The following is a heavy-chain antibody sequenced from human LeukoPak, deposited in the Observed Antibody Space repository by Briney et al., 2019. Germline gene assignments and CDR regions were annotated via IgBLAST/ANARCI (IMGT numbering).Heavy chain of an antibody. Sequence: GESLRLSCAASGFTFSSYGMHWVRQAPGKGLEWVAFIRYDGSNKYYADSVKGRFTISRDNSKNTLYLQMNSLRAEDTAVYYCAKDQVGWLPRGNWFDPWGQGTLVTVSS. CDR1: GFTFSSYG. CDR3: AKDQVGWLPRGNWFDP. D-gene: IGHD6-19*01. J-gene: IGHJ5*02. CDR2: IRYDGSNK. V-gene: IGHV3-30*02.